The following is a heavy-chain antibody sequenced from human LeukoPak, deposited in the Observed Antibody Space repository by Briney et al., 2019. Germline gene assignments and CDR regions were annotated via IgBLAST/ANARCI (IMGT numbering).Heavy chain of an antibody. D-gene: IGHD5-12*01. CDR3: ARDLGSGYDFNYFDY. CDR2: ISSSSSYI. J-gene: IGHJ4*02. Sequence: PGGSLRLSCAASGFTFSSYSMNWVRQAPGKGLEWVSSISSSSSYIYYADSVKGRLTISTDNAKNSLYLQMNSLRAEDTAVYYCARDLGSGYDFNYFDYWGQGTLVTVSS. V-gene: IGHV3-21*01. CDR1: GFTFSSYS.